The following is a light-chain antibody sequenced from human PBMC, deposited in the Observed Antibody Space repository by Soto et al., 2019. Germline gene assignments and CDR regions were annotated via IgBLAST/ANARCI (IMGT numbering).Light chain of an antibody. V-gene: IGKV1-17*01. CDR1: QGIRND. CDR3: LQNSTYPLT. Sequence: DIQMTQFPYPLSASVGDRVTITCRASQGIRNDLAWSQQKPGKAPKRLIYAAASLQSGVPSRCSGSGSRTLLTLAISSLQPEDFSTLCCLQNSTYPLTFGQGTKVEIK. CDR2: AAA. J-gene: IGKJ1*01.